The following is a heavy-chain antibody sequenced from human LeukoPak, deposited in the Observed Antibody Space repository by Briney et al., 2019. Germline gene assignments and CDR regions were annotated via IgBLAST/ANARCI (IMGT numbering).Heavy chain of an antibody. CDR3: ASLSARLGY. V-gene: IGHV1-18*01. CDR2: ISTYNGHT. D-gene: IGHD6-6*01. CDR1: GSTFTSKG. J-gene: IGHJ4*02. Sequence: PSVKSSCKASGSTFTSKGITWGRQALGQGLEWMGWISTYNGHTNYARKVQGRVTMTTDTSTSTAYMELRSLRSDDTAVYYCASLSARLGYWGQGTLVTVSS.